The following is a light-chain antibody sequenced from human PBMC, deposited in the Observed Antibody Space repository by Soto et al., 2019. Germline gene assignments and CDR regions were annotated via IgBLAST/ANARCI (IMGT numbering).Light chain of an antibody. CDR1: SSDVGGYDY. Sequence: QSALTQPPSASGSPGQSVTISCTGSSSDVGGYDYVSWYQQHPGKAPKVMIYEVNKRPSGVPDRFSGSKSGNTASLTVSGLQADDEADYFCSSYAGSNTFVFGSGTKLTVL. CDR3: SSYAGSNTFV. V-gene: IGLV2-8*01. CDR2: EVN. J-gene: IGLJ1*01.